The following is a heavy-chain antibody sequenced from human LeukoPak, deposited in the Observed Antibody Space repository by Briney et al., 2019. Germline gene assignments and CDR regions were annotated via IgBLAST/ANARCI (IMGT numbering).Heavy chain of an antibody. Sequence: PSETLSLTCAVDGGSFSGYYWSWIRQPPGKGLEWIGEINHSGSTNYNPSLKSRVTISVDTSKNQFSLKLSSVTAADTAVYYCARVRRWLQWGIWSDPWGQGTLVTVSS. CDR3: ARVRRWLQWGIWSDP. D-gene: IGHD5-24*01. CDR1: GGSFSGYY. J-gene: IGHJ5*02. V-gene: IGHV4-34*01. CDR2: INHSGST.